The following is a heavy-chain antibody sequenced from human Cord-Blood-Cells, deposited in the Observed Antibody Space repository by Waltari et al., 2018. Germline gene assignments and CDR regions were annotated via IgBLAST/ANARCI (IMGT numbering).Heavy chain of an antibody. V-gene: IGHV1-8*03. CDR2: MNPNSGNT. J-gene: IGHJ4*02. D-gene: IGHD7-27*01. Sequence: QVQLVQSGAEVKKPGASVKVYCKASGYTFTSNHINWVRPASGQGLEWMGWMNPNSGNTGYAQKFQGRVTITRNTSISTAYMELSSLRSEDTAVYYCARGSLNWGSPQYYFDYWGQGTLVTVSS. CDR1: GYTFTSNH. CDR3: ARGSLNWGSPQYYFDY.